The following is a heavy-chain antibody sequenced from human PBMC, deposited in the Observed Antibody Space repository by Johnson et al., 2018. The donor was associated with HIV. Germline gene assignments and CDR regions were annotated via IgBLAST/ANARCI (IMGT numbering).Heavy chain of an antibody. Sequence: QVQLVESGGGVVQPGGSLRLSCPGSGFTFSSYGMHWVRQAPGKGLEWVSFIRYDGSDKHYADSVKGRFTISRDNSKNTLFLQMNSLRAEDTAVYYCARDPAAAALRAFDIWGQGTMVTVSS. CDR1: GFTFSSYG. V-gene: IGHV3-30*02. CDR2: IRYDGSDK. D-gene: IGHD6-13*01. CDR3: ARDPAAAALRAFDI. J-gene: IGHJ3*02.